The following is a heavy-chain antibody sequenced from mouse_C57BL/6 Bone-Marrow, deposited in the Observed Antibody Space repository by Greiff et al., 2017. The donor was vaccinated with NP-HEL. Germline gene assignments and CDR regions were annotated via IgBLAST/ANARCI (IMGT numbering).Heavy chain of an antibody. CDR2: IDPSDSYT. Sequence: VQLQQPGAELVRPGTSVKLSCKASGYTFTSYWMHWVKQRPGQGLEWIGVIDPSDSYTNYNQKFKGKATLTVDTSSSTAYLQLSSLTSEDTAVYYCTTPITTVVARDVWGTGTTVTVSS. CDR1: GYTFTSYW. CDR3: TTPITTVVARDV. J-gene: IGHJ1*03. V-gene: IGHV1-59*01. D-gene: IGHD1-1*01.